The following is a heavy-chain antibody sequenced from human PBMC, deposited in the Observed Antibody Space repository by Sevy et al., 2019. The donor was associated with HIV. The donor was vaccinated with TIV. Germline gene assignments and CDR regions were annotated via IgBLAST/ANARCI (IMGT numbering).Heavy chain of an antibody. CDR1: GFTFRSYG. V-gene: IGHV3-30*18. Sequence: GGSLRLSSAGSGFTFRSYGIHWVRQSPGKGLEWVAFISLDGRNTSPADSVKGRFTVSRDNSNNAGYLKMNNLRTEDTAMYYCAKDILGDNSPWFFFDYWGQGTQVTISS. J-gene: IGHJ4*02. CDR2: ISLDGRNT. CDR3: AKDILGDNSPWFFFDY. D-gene: IGHD3-9*01.